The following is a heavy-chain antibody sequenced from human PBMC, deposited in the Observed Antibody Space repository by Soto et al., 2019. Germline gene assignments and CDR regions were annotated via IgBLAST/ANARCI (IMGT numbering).Heavy chain of an antibody. CDR3: AKDFEYSYGSAAFYI. V-gene: IGHV3-23*01. Sequence: GGSLRLSCAASGFTFSSYAMSWVRQAPGKGLEWVSAISGSGYSTYYADSVKGRFTVSRDNSENTLYLQMNSLRAEDTAVYYCAKDFEYSYGSAAFYIWGQGTMLTVSS. D-gene: IGHD5-18*01. CDR1: GFTFSSYA. J-gene: IGHJ3*02. CDR2: ISGSGYST.